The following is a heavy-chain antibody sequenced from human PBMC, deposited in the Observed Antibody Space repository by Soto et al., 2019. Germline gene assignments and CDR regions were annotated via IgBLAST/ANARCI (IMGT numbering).Heavy chain of an antibody. CDR3: AILGTRGYSYGSHFDY. CDR2: IIPILGIA. V-gene: IGHV1-69*02. Sequence: SVKVSCKASGGTFSSYTISWVRQAPGQGLEWMGRIIPILGIANYAQKFQGRVTITADKSTSTAYMELSSLRSEDTAVYYCAILGTRGYSYGSHFDYWGQGTLVTVSS. D-gene: IGHD5-18*01. J-gene: IGHJ4*02. CDR1: GGTFSSYT.